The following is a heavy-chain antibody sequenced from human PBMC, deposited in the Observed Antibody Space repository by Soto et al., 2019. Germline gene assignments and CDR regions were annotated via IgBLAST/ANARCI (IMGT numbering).Heavy chain of an antibody. J-gene: IGHJ4*02. D-gene: IGHD3-3*01. Sequence: PSETLSLTCAVYGGSFSGYYWSWIRQPPGKGLEWIGEINHSGSTNYNPSLKSRVTISVDTSKNQFSLKLSSVTAADTAVYYCARGRSLYYDFWSGYGFSYYFDYWRQRTLVTVSS. CDR2: INHSGST. CDR1: GGSFSGYY. CDR3: ARGRSLYYDFWSGYGFSYYFDY. V-gene: IGHV4-34*01.